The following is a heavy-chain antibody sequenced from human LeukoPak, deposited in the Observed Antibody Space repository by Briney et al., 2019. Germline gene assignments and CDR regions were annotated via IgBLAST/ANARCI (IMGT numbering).Heavy chain of an antibody. V-gene: IGHV4-59*01. CDR3: ARSTTSSLWFGELLFASEKYYYYMDV. CDR1: GGSISSYY. J-gene: IGHJ6*03. CDR2: IYYSGST. Sequence: PSETLSLTCTVSGGSISSYYWSWIRQPPGKGLEWIGYIYYSGSTNYNPSLKSRVTISVDTSKNQFSLKLSSVTAADTAVYYCARSTTSSLWFGELLFASEKYYYYMDVWGKGTTVTVSS. D-gene: IGHD3-10*01.